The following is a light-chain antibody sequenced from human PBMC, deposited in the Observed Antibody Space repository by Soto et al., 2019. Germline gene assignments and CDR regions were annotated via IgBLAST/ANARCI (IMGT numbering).Light chain of an antibody. Sequence: DIQMTQSPSTLSASVGDRVTITCRASQSTSTWLSWYQQRPGKTPKLLISEASKLESGVPSRLSDGGYGSEFALTISSLQPDDFATSYCQRYVTYPFAFGQGTKVELK. V-gene: IGKV1-5*03. CDR1: QSTSTW. J-gene: IGKJ1*01. CDR2: EAS. CDR3: QRYVTYPFA.